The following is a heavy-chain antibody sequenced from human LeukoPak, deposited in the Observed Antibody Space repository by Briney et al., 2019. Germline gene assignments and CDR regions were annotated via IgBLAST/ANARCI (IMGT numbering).Heavy chain of an antibody. CDR3: ARHDTEVLLGVVTAIPGPPGF. D-gene: IGHD2-21*02. V-gene: IGHV5-51*01. CDR2: IYPGDSDT. J-gene: IGHJ3*01. CDR1: GYSFTSYW. Sequence: GESLKIFCKGSGYSFTSYWIGWVRQMPGKGLEWMGIIYPGDSDTRYSPSFQGQVTISADKSISTAYLQWSSLKASDTAMYYCARHDTEVLLGVVTAIPGPPGFWGQGTMVTVSS.